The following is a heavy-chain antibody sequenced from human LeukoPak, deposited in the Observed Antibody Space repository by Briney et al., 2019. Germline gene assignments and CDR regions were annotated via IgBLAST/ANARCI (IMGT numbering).Heavy chain of an antibody. CDR2: INHSGST. J-gene: IGHJ4*02. D-gene: IGHD2-15*01. V-gene: IGHV4-34*01. Sequence: SETLSLTCAVYGGSFSGYYWSWVRQPPGKGLEWLGEINHSGSTNYNPSLKSRVTISVDTSKNQFSLKLSSVTAADTAVYYCARGGGYCSGGSCCYLRLSYWGQGTLVTVSS. CDR1: GGSFSGYY. CDR3: ARGGGYCSGGSCCYLRLSY.